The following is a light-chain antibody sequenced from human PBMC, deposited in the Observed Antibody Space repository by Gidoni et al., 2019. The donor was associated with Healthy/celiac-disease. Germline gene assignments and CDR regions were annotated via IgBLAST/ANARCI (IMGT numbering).Light chain of an antibody. J-gene: IGKJ1*01. CDR2: DAS. V-gene: IGKV3-11*01. CDR1: QSVSSY. CDR3: QQRSNWPLTWT. Sequence: EIVLTQSPATLSLSPGERATLSCRASQSVSSYLAWYQQKPGQAPRLLIYDASNRATGIPARFSGSGSGTDFTLTISRLEPGDFAVYYCQQRSNWPLTWTFGQGTKVEIK.